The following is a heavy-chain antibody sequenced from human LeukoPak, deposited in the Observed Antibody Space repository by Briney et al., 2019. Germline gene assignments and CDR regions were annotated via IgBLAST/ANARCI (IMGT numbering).Heavy chain of an antibody. Sequence: PGGSLRLSCAASGFTFSSYSMNWVRQAPGKGLEWVSRINSDGSSTSYADSVKGRFTISRDNAKNTLYLQMNSLRAEDTAVYYCARAEEGQTFDYWGQGTLVTVSS. CDR3: ARAEEGQTFDY. J-gene: IGHJ4*02. CDR1: GFTFSSYS. CDR2: INSDGSST. V-gene: IGHV3-74*01.